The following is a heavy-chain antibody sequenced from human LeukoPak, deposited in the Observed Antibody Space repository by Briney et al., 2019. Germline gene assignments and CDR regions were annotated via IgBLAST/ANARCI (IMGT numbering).Heavy chain of an antibody. CDR3: ARLGGSGDTFDI. D-gene: IGHD3-10*01. Sequence: PSETLSLTCAVYGGSFSGYYWGWIRQPPGKGLEWIGCIYSSGSTYYNPSLMSRVTISVDTSKSQFSLKLSSVTAADTAVYYCARLGGSGDTFDIWGQGTMVTVSS. J-gene: IGHJ3*02. CDR2: IYSSGST. CDR1: GGSFSGYY. V-gene: IGHV4-34*01.